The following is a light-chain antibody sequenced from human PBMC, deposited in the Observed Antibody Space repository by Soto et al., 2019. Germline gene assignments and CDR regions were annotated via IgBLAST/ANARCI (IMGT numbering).Light chain of an antibody. CDR1: SXSIGSNS. V-gene: IGLV1-47*02. J-gene: IGLJ1*01. Sequence: QSVLTQPPSASGTPGQRVTISCSGSSXSIGSNSVYWYQHLPGTAPQLLIYDNSQRPSGVPDRFSGSKSGTSASLAISGLRSEDEADYYCATWDDSLSGYVFGTGTKVTVL. CDR2: DNS. CDR3: ATWDDSLSGYV.